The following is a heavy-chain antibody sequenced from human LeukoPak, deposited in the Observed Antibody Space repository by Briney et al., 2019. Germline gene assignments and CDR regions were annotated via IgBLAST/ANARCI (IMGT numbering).Heavy chain of an antibody. CDR2: ISSSGSTI. D-gene: IGHD4-17*01. CDR1: GFTFSSYE. CDR3: ARSRYGDAHYFDY. Sequence: GGSLRLSCAASGFTFSSYEMNWVRQAPGKGLEWVSYISSSGSTIYYADSVKGRFTISRDNAKNSLYLQMNSLRAEDTAVYYCARSRYGDAHYFDYWGQGTLVTVSS. J-gene: IGHJ4*02. V-gene: IGHV3-48*03.